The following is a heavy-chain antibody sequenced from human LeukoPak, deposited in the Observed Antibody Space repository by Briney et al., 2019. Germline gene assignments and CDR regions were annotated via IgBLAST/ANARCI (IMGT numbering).Heavy chain of an antibody. Sequence: SETLSLTCAVYGGSFSGYYWSWIRQPPGKGLKWIGEINHSGSTNYNPSLKSRVTISVDTSKNQFSLKLSSVTAADTAVYYCARGRGTSWFAKNWFDPWGQGTLVTVSS. J-gene: IGHJ5*02. V-gene: IGHV4-34*01. CDR2: INHSGST. CDR1: GGSFSGYY. D-gene: IGHD3-10*01. CDR3: ARGRGTSWFAKNWFDP.